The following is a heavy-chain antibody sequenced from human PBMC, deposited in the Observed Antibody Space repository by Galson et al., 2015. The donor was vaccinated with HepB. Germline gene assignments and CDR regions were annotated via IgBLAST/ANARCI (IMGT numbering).Heavy chain of an antibody. J-gene: IGHJ4*02. D-gene: IGHD2-2*01. CDR1: GGSISSGNW. CDR3: ARHVGVPGTRGFDY. CDR2: NYHSGTA. Sequence: SETLSLTCAVSGGSISSGNWWSWVRQPPGKGLEWIGENYHSGTANYNPSLESRGTMSLDKSKNQISLKVTSVTAADTAVYYCARHVGVPGTRGFDYWGQGTLVTVSS. V-gene: IGHV4-4*02.